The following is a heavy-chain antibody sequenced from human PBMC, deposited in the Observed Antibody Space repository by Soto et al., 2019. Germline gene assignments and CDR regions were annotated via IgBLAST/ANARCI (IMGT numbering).Heavy chain of an antibody. CDR3: AKQPYCTTTRCHTPSVYYGIDA. D-gene: IGHD2-2*02. J-gene: IGHJ6*02. Sequence: VGSLILSCAASGFTCSNYAMTWVRQDPGKGLERISGITGNGDSTYYAASAKCGFTISRDNSKNTLHLQMNSRRADAAAVYYCAKQPYCTTTRCHTPSVYYGIDAWGQGTRFTV. V-gene: IGHV3-23*01. CDR1: GFTCSNYA. CDR2: ITGNGDST.